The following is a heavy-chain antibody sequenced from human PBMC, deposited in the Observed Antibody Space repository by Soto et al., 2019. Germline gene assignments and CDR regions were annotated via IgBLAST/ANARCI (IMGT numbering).Heavy chain of an antibody. CDR3: ARDRTRQWELLSTSV. J-gene: IGHJ6*02. CDR2: ISAYKGNT. CDR1: GYTFTSYG. V-gene: IGHV1-18*01. Sequence: QVQLVQSGAEVQKPGASVKVSCKASGYTFTSYGISWVRQAPGQGLEWMGWISAYKGNTNYAQERQGRATMTTDTSTSTAYMELRSLRSDDTAVYYCARDRTRQWELLSTSVWGQGTTVTVSS. D-gene: IGHD1-26*01.